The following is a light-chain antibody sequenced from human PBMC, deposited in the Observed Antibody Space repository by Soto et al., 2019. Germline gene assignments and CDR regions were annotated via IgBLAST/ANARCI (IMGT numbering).Light chain of an antibody. CDR3: LQHDNFPRT. Sequence: DIQMTKSPSVMSASVGDRVTITCRSSQGISNYLVWFQQKPGKVRKRLIYAASSLESGVPSRFSGSGSGTEFTLTISSLQPEDFATYYCLQHDNFPRTFGQRTKVDIK. CDR2: AAS. CDR1: QGISNY. J-gene: IGKJ1*01. V-gene: IGKV1-17*03.